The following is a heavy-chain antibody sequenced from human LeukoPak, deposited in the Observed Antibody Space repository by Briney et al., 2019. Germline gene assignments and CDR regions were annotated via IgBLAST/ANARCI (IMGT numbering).Heavy chain of an antibody. CDR3: TRTYSGTAIDS. V-gene: IGHV4-59*01. D-gene: IGHD1-26*01. CDR2: IYYSGST. J-gene: IGHJ4*02. CDR1: GGSISSYY. Sequence: SETLSLTCTVSGGSISSYYWSWIRQPPGKGLEWIGYIYYSGSTNYNPSLKSRVTISEDTSKNQFSLNLSSVTAADTAVYYCTRTYSGTAIDSWGQGTLVTVSP.